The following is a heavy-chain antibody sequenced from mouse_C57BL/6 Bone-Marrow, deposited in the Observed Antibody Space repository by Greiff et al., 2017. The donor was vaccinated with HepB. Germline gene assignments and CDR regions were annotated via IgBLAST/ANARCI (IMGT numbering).Heavy chain of an antibody. CDR2: IDPEDGET. V-gene: IGHV14-2*01. CDR1: GFNIKDYY. CDR3: ARWFITTVVAGYFDV. Sequence: VQLKQSGAELVKPGASVKLSCTASGFNIKDYYMHWVKQRTEQGLEWIGRIDPEDGETKYAPKFQGKATITADTSSNTAYLQLSSLTSEDTAVYYCARWFITTVVAGYFDVWGTGTTVTVSS. J-gene: IGHJ1*03. D-gene: IGHD1-1*01.